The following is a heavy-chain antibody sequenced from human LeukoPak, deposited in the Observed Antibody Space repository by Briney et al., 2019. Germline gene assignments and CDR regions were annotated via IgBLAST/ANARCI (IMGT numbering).Heavy chain of an antibody. CDR1: GGSFSGYY. CDR3: ARGPHPIWFGELDSGV. J-gene: IGHJ4*02. V-gene: IGHV4-34*01. Sequence: SETLSLTCAVYGGSFSGYYWSWIRQPPGKGLEWIGEINHSGSTNYNPSLKSRVTISVDTSKNQFSLKLSSVTAADTAVYYCARGPHPIWFGELDSGVWGQGTLVTVSS. CDR2: INHSGST. D-gene: IGHD3-10*01.